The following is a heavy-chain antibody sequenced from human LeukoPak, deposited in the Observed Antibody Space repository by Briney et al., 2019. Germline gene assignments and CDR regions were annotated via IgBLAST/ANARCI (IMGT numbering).Heavy chain of an antibody. CDR2: INPNSGGT. J-gene: IGHJ4*02. Sequence: ASMKVSCKASGYTFTGYYMHWVRQAPGQGLEWMGWINPNSGGTNYAQKFQGRVTMTRDTSISTAYMELSRLRSDDTAVYYCATWALEYSSSWYSALYWGQGTLVTVSS. V-gene: IGHV1-2*02. CDR1: GYTFTGYY. D-gene: IGHD6-13*01. CDR3: ATWALEYSSSWYSALY.